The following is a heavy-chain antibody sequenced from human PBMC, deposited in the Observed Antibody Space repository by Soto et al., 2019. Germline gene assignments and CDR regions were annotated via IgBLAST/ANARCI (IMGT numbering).Heavy chain of an antibody. Sequence: QVQLQQWGAGLLKPSETLSLTCAVYGGSFSGYYWSWIRQPPGKGLEWIGEINHSGSTNYNPSLKSRVTITVDTSKTQSSLQPSSVHAAETAVYYCARSARGYGRKGGRYYYYGMDVWGQGTTVTVSS. CDR3: ARSARGYGRKGGRYYYYGMDV. CDR2: INHSGST. D-gene: IGHD2-15*01. CDR1: GGSFSGYY. J-gene: IGHJ6*02. V-gene: IGHV4-34*01.